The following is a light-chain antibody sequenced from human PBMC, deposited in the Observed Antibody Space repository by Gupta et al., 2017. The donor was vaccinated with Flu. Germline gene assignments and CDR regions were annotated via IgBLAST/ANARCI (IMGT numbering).Light chain of an antibody. CDR2: DAS. V-gene: IGKV1-39*01. J-gene: IGKJ2*03. CDR3: QQSYSMPSS. Sequence: DIQMTQSPSSLSASVGDRVTITCRASQTISSYLNWYQQKPGKAPKLLIYDASSLQSGVPSRFSGSGSGTDFTLTISGLQPDDFATYYCQQSYSMPSSFGQGTNLE. CDR1: QTISSY.